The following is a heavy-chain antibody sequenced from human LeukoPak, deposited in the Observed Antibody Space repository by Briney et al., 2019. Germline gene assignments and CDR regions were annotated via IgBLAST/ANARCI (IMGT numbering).Heavy chain of an antibody. J-gene: IGHJ4*02. CDR1: GFTFSSYY. CDR3: TTDPCSSTSPGGSCPYFDY. Sequence: GGSLRLSCAASGFTFSSYYMSWVRQAPGKGLEWVGRIKSKTDGRTTDYAAPVQGRFTISRDDSKNTLYLQMNSLKTEDTAVYYCTTDPCSSTSPGGSCPYFDYWGQGTLVTVSS. CDR2: IKSKTDGRTT. D-gene: IGHD2-2*01. V-gene: IGHV3-15*01.